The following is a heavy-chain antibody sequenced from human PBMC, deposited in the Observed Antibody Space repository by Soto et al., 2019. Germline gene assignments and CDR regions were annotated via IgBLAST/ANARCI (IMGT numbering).Heavy chain of an antibody. V-gene: IGHV1-69*02. CDR1: GGTFSSYT. CDR2: IIPILGIA. Sequence: SVKVSCKASGGTFSSYTISWVRQAPGQGLEWMGRIIPILGIANYAQKFQGRVTITADKSTSTAYMELSSLRSEDTAVHYCARGYCSSTSCFPPDYWGQGTLVTVSS. J-gene: IGHJ4*02. D-gene: IGHD2-2*01. CDR3: ARGYCSSTSCFPPDY.